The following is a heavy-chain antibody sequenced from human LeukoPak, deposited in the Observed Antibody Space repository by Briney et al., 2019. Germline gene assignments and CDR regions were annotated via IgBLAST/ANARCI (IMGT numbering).Heavy chain of an antibody. CDR3: AKWLPGG. CDR2: ISYDGSNK. J-gene: IGHJ4*02. Sequence: GGSLRLSCVASGFTFNNYGMHWVRQAPGKGLEWVAVISYDGSNKYYADSVKGRFTISRDKSKNTLYLQMNSLRAEDTAVYCCAKWLPGGWGQGTLVTVSS. D-gene: IGHD3-10*01. CDR1: GFTFNNYG. V-gene: IGHV3-30*18.